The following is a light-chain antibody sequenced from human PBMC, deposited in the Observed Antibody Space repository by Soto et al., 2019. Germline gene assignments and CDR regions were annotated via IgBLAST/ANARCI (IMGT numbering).Light chain of an antibody. CDR3: CSYAGSFIFV. J-gene: IGLJ1*01. CDR1: SSDIGNYNY. Sequence: QSVLTQPRSVSGSPGQSVTISCTGTSSDIGNYNYVSWYQQYPGKAPKLIIYDVSKRPSGIPDHFFGSKFGNTASLTISGLQAEDEADYYCCSYAGSFIFVFGTGTKVTVL. CDR2: DVS. V-gene: IGLV2-11*01.